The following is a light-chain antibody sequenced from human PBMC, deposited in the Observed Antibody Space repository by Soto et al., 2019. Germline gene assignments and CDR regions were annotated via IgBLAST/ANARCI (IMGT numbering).Light chain of an antibody. V-gene: IGKV1-5*01. CDR1: QSISNW. CDR3: QQYYSDWT. CDR2: DAY. J-gene: IGKJ1*01. Sequence: DIQMTQSPSTLSASVGDRVTITCRASQSISNWLAWYQQKPGKAPKLLIYDAYSLEGGVPSRFSGSGSGTEFTLTLSSLQPDDFASYYCQQYYSDWTCGRGTKVEIK.